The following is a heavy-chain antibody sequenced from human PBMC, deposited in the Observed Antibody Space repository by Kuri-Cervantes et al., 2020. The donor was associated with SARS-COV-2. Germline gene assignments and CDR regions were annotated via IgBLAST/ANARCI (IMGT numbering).Heavy chain of an antibody. Sequence: GGSLRLSCAASGFTVSSHYMSWVRQAPGKGLEWVSVIYSGGSTYYADSVMGRFIISRDNSKNTLYLQMNSLRAEDTAVYYCAIALKGHDAFDIWGQGTMVTVSS. CDR3: AIALKGHDAFDI. V-gene: IGHV3-66*02. CDR1: GFTVSSHY. CDR2: IYSGGST. J-gene: IGHJ3*02.